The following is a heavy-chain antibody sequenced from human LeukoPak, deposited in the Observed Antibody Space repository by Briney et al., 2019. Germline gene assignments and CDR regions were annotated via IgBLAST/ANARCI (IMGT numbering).Heavy chain of an antibody. D-gene: IGHD3-22*01. CDR1: GFPFSSYS. V-gene: IGHV3-48*01. CDR2: ITSYSSTI. J-gene: IGHJ3*02. CDR3: ARGPSYYYDSSGLRVGAFDI. Sequence: GGSLRLSCAASGFPFSSYSMNWVRQAPGRGLEWVSYITSYSSTIYYADSVKGRFTISRDNAENSLYLQMNSLRAEDTAVYYCARGPSYYYDSSGLRVGAFDIWGQGTMVTVSS.